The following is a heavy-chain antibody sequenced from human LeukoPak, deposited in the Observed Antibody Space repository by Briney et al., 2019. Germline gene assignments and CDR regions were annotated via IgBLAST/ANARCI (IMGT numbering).Heavy chain of an antibody. CDR3: ARLQNYPSGTRAEWFDP. D-gene: IGHD3-10*01. CDR1: GGSVSSDSYY. CDR2: IYFTGTT. Sequence: SETLSLTCTVSGGSVSSDSYYWGWIRQPPGKGLEWIGSIYFTGTTYYSPSLKSRLTISVDTSKNQFSLNLRSVTAADTAVYYCARLQNYPSGTRAEWFDPWGQGTLVTVSS. V-gene: IGHV4-39*01. J-gene: IGHJ5*02.